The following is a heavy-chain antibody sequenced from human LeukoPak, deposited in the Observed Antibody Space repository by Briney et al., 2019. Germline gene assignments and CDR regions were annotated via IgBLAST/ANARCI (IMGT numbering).Heavy chain of an antibody. Sequence: GGSLRLSCAASGFTFSSYAMSWVRQAPGKGLEWVSAISGSGGSTYYADSVKGRFTISRDNSKNTLYLQMNSLRAEDTAVYYCARGPTGIGGAGKGYFDSWGPGTLVTVSS. J-gene: IGHJ4*02. CDR2: ISGSGGST. CDR1: GFTFSSYA. D-gene: IGHD6-13*01. CDR3: ARGPTGIGGAGKGYFDS. V-gene: IGHV3-23*01.